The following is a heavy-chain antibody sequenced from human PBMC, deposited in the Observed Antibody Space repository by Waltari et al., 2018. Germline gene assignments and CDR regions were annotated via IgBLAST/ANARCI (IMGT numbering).Heavy chain of an antibody. J-gene: IGHJ4*02. CDR3: ASHQHIVVVPGEPDY. CDR1: GGTLSSYA. CDR2: IIPSFGTA. D-gene: IGHD2-2*01. Sequence: QVQLVQSGAEVKKPGSSVKVSCKASGGTLSSYAISWVRQAPGQGLEWMGGIIPSFGTANYAQKFQGRCTITTDESTSTAYMELSSLRSEDTAGYYCASHQHIVVVPGEPDYWGQGTLVTFSS. V-gene: IGHV1-69*05.